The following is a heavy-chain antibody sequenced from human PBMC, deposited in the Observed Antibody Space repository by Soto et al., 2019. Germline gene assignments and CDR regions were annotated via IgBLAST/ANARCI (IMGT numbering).Heavy chain of an antibody. CDR1: GFTFSMYS. CDR3: ARDHLILPAHDFFYGSDV. D-gene: IGHD2-21*02. Sequence: GGSLRLSCEVSGFTFSMYSMSWVRQSPGKGLEWVAKIPQDGVDGHYADSVKGRCTISRDNGKNSLYLQLNNLRAEDAAVYYCARDHLILPAHDFFYGSDVWGRGXTVTVSS. V-gene: IGHV3-7*03. CDR2: IPQDGVDG. J-gene: IGHJ6*02.